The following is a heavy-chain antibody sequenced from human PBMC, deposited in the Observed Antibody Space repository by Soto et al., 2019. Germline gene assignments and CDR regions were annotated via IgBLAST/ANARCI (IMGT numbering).Heavy chain of an antibody. Sequence: SETLSLTCTVSGDSISAYSGSWVRQPPGKGLEWIGNIHYNGNTKYNPSLKSRVTMSVDTSKNQFSLKLISVTAADTAVYYCAHFDWFIDYWGQGTLVTVSS. D-gene: IGHD3-9*01. CDR2: IHYNGNT. CDR3: AHFDWFIDY. J-gene: IGHJ4*02. CDR1: GDSISAYS. V-gene: IGHV4-59*01.